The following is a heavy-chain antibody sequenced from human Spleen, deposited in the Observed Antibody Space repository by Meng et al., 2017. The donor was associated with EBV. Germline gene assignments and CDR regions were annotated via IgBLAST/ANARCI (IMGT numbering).Heavy chain of an antibody. D-gene: IGHD6-6*01. CDR1: VGSVSCFY. Sequence: LREWGEGLRKPADSLSLTCAVYVGSVSCFYWIGIRQSPEKGLEWIGESNHSGSTTYNPSLKSRVTISVDTSKDQFSLRLTSVTAADTAIYYCARGRTVARSPWSDPWGQGTLVTVSS. V-gene: IGHV4-34*02. J-gene: IGHJ5*02. CDR3: ARGRTVARSPWSDP. CDR2: SNHSGST.